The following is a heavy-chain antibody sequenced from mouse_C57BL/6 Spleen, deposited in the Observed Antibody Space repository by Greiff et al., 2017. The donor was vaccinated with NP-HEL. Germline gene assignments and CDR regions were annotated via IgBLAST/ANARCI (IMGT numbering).Heavy chain of an antibody. CDR3: AITTVVATGFDY. CDR1: GYSITSGYY. D-gene: IGHD1-1*01. V-gene: IGHV3-6*01. J-gene: IGHJ2*01. Sequence: EVQLKESGPGLVKPSQSLSLTCSVTGYSITSGYYWNWIRQFPGNKLEWMGYISYDGSNNYNPSLKNRISITRDTSKNQFFLKLNSVTTEDTATYYCAITTVVATGFDYWGQGTTLTVSS. CDR2: ISYDGSN.